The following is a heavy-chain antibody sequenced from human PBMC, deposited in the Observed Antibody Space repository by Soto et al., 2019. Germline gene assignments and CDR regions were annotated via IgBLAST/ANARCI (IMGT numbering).Heavy chain of an antibody. D-gene: IGHD3-22*01. Sequence: GGSLRLSCAASGFTFSSYGMHWVRQAPGKGLEWVAVIWYDGSNKYYADSVKGRFTISRDNSKNTLYLQMNSLRAEDTAVYYCARDARSSGYLNYFDYWGQGTLVTVSS. CDR3: ARDARSSGYLNYFDY. CDR2: IWYDGSNK. V-gene: IGHV3-33*01. J-gene: IGHJ4*02. CDR1: GFTFSSYG.